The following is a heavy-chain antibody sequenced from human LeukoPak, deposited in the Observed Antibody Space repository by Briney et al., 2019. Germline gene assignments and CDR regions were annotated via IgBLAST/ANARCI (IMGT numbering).Heavy chain of an antibody. CDR3: ARDFTIFGVGITGYFDY. V-gene: IGHV4-34*01. CDR1: GGSFSGYY. Sequence: SETLSLTCAVYGGSFSGYYWSWIRQPPGKGLEWIGEINHSGSTNYNPSLKSRVTISVDTSKNQFSLKLSSVTAADTAVYYCARDFTIFGVGITGYFDYWGQGTLVTVSS. CDR2: INHSGST. J-gene: IGHJ4*02. D-gene: IGHD3-3*01.